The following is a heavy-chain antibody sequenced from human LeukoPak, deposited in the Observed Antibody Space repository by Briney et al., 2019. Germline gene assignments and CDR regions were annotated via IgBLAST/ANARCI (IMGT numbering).Heavy chain of an antibody. Sequence: GGSLRLSCAASGFTFSSYVMSWVRQAPGKGLEWVSVVSGTGDSTYYADSVKGRFTISRDNSKNTLYLQMNSLRAEDTAVYYCAIDHLYCGGDCQRDAFDIWGQGTMVAVSS. V-gene: IGHV3-23*01. CDR1: GFTFSSYV. J-gene: IGHJ3*02. D-gene: IGHD2-21*02. CDR3: AIDHLYCGGDCQRDAFDI. CDR2: VSGTGDST.